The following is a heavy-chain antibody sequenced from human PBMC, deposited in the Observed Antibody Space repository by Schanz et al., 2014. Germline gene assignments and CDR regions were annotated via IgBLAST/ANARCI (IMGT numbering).Heavy chain of an antibody. CDR3: AKVRYSSGWRGDYFDE. J-gene: IGHJ4*02. V-gene: IGHV3-23*04. CDR1: GFSVGNKY. D-gene: IGHD6-25*01. CDR2: ISGTGGDDT. Sequence: EVQLVESGGGLVQPGGSLRLSCAASGFSVGNKYMNWVRQAPGKGLLWVSSISGTGGDDTYYADSVKGRFTISRDNSKNALYIQMNSLRAEDTDVYYCAKVRYSSGWRGDYFDEWGQGTLVTVAS.